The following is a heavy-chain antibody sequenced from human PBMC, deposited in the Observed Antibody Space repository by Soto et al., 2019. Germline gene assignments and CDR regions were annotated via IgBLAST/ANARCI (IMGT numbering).Heavy chain of an antibody. D-gene: IGHD6-13*01. V-gene: IGHV1-8*01. CDR1: GYTFNTYD. Sequence: QVQLVQSGAEVKKPGASVKVSCKASGYTFNTYDIEWVRLATGQGLEWMGSMNPNTGSTDYAQKFQGRVTMTMTTSISTAYLELSSLRSDDTPLSYCARTMGGIAAPGSDFWGQGTLVSVSA. CDR2: MNPNTGST. J-gene: IGHJ4*02. CDR3: ARTMGGIAAPGSDF.